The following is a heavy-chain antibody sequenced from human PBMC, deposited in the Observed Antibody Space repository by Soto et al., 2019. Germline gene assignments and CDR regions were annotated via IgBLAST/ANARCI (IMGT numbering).Heavy chain of an antibody. J-gene: IGHJ4*02. CDR3: ARGGITGTTDFDY. CDR2: ISSSSSYI. Sequence: GGSLTLSCAVSGFTFSSYSMNWVRRAPGKGLEWVSSISSSSSYIYYADSVKGRLTISRDNAKNSLYLQMNSLRAEDTSVYYFARGGITGTTDFDYWGQGTLVTVSS. V-gene: IGHV3-21*01. D-gene: IGHD1-7*01. CDR1: GFTFSSYS.